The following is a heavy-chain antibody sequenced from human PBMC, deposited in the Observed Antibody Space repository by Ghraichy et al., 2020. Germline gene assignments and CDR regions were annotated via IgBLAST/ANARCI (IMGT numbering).Heavy chain of an antibody. CDR1: GDSVSSNSAA. V-gene: IGHV6-1*01. D-gene: IGHD2-8*01. J-gene: IGHJ5*02. CDR2: TYYRSKWYN. CDR3: ARGLSTWHKYCTNGGCGDWFDP. Sequence: SETLSLTCAISGDSVSSNSAAWNWIRQSPSRGLEWLGRTYYRSKWYNDYAVSVKSRITINPDTFKHQFSLQLNSVTPEDTAVYYCARGLSTWHKYCTNGGCGDWFDPWGQGTLVTVSS.